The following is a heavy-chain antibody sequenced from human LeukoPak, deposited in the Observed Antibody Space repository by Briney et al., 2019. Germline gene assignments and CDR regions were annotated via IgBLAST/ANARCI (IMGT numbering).Heavy chain of an antibody. Sequence: HTGGSLRLSCAASGFTFSSYLMSWVRQAPGKGLEWVSAISAGGDTTLYADSVKGRFTISRDNSRNTLYLQMNNLRAEDTAIYHCARWIYYFDSWGQGTLVTVSS. CDR3: ARWIYYFDS. J-gene: IGHJ4*02. V-gene: IGHV3-23*01. CDR1: GFTFSSYL. D-gene: IGHD5-12*01. CDR2: ISAGGDTT.